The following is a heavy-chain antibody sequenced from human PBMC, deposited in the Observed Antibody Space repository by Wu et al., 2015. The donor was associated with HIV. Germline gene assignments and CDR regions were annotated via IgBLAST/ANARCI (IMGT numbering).Heavy chain of an antibody. CDR2: INPETGDT. CDR3: ARDPIQLEPFRFDP. Sequence: QVQLVQSGAEVTKPGASVNISCKTSGYTFTDYYLHWVRQAPGQGLQWMGWINPETGDTNYAQTFKGRITMTRDTSISTAYMELKSLKSDDTAVYYCARDPIQLEPFRFDPWGQGTLVTVSS. D-gene: IGHD1-1*01. CDR1: GYTFTDYY. V-gene: IGHV1-2*02. J-gene: IGHJ5*02.